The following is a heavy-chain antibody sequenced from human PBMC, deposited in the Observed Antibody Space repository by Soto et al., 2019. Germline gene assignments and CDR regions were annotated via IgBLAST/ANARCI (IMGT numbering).Heavy chain of an antibody. J-gene: IGHJ4*02. CDR3: ARDSTGWRAVYDH. Sequence: QVQLVESGGGLVKPGGSLRLSCAASGFTFSDYYMSWIRQAPGKGLEWVSDISTSGTYTNYADSVRGRFTISRDNANNSLYLQMDSLRVEDTAVYYCARDSTGWRAVYDHWGQGTLVTVSS. CDR1: GFTFSDYY. D-gene: IGHD6-19*01. CDR2: ISTSGTYT. V-gene: IGHV3-11*05.